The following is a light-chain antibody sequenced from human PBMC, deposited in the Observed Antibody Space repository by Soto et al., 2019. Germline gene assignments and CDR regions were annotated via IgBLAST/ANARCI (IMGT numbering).Light chain of an antibody. CDR3: QQYGSSPIT. CDR2: GAS. V-gene: IGKV3-20*01. Sequence: EIVLTQSPGTLSLSPGERATLSCRASQSVSSSYLAWYQQKPGPAPRLLIYGASSRATGIPDRFSGSGSGKDFTLTISRPEPEDFAVYYCQQYGSSPITFGQGTRLEIK. CDR1: QSVSSSY. J-gene: IGKJ5*01.